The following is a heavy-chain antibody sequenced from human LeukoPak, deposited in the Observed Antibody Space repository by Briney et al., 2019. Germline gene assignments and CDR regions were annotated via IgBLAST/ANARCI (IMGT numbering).Heavy chain of an antibody. V-gene: IGHV4-61*09. D-gene: IGHD3-9*01. CDR3: ARLTGYSSESWFDP. CDR1: GGSISSGSYY. CDR2: IYTSGST. Sequence: SETLSLTCTVSGGSISSGSYYWSWIRQPAGKGLEWIGHIYTSGSTNYNPSLKSRVTISVHTSKNQFSLKLSSVTAADTAVYYCARLTGYSSESWFDPWGQGTLVTVSS. J-gene: IGHJ5*02.